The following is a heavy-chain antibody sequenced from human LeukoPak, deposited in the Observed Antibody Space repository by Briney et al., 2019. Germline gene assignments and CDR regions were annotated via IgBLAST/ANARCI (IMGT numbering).Heavy chain of an antibody. CDR1: GFTFSNSW. Sequence: PGGSLRLSCVVSGFTFSNSWMSWVRQAPGQGLEWVANMKQDGVEKYYADSVKGRFSISRDNARNSLYLQMNSLRAEDTAVYFCATEAYFHYWGQGTLVTVSS. J-gene: IGHJ4*02. CDR2: MKQDGVEK. CDR3: ATEAYFHY. V-gene: IGHV3-7*01.